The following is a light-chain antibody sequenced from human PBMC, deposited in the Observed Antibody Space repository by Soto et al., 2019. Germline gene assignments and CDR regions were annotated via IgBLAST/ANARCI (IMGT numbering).Light chain of an antibody. Sequence: QSVLTQPASVSGSPGQSITISCTGTNSDIGRYNSVSWYQHHPDKAPKLIIYEGNGRPSGVSDRFSGSKSGNTASLTVSGLQAEDEADYYCCSYAGSNTFVFGTGTKLTVL. CDR3: CSYAGSNTFV. CDR1: NSDIGRYNS. V-gene: IGLV2-23*01. CDR2: EGN. J-gene: IGLJ1*01.